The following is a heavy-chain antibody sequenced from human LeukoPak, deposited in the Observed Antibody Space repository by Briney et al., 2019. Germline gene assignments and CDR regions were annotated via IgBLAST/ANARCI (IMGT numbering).Heavy chain of an antibody. CDR2: ISGSGGNT. D-gene: IGHD2-15*01. CDR1: GFTFSSYA. CDR3: ARLYRYCSGGSCYTDRGYYFDY. Sequence: GGSLRLSCVAPGFTFSSYAMSWVRQAPGKGLEWVSTISGSGGNTYYADSVKGRFTISRDNSKNTLSLQMNSLRAEDTAVYYCARLYRYCSGGSCYTDRGYYFDYWGQGTLVTVSS. J-gene: IGHJ4*02. V-gene: IGHV3-23*01.